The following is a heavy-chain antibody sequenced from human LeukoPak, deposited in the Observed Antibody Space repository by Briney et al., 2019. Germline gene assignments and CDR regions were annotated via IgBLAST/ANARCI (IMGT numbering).Heavy chain of an antibody. D-gene: IGHD3-10*01. Sequence: ASVKVSCKVSGCTLTELSMHWVRQAPGKGLEWMGGFDPEDGETIYAQKFQGRVTMTEDTSTDTAYMELSSLRSEDTAVYYCATAPSYGSGSYYLTYWGQGTLVTVSS. CDR3: ATAPSYGSGSYYLTY. V-gene: IGHV1-24*01. CDR1: GCTLTELS. J-gene: IGHJ4*02. CDR2: FDPEDGET.